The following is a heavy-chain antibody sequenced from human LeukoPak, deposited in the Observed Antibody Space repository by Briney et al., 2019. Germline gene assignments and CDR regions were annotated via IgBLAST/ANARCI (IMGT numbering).Heavy chain of an antibody. V-gene: IGHV4-59*01. CDR1: GGSISSYY. CDR2: IYYSGST. D-gene: IGHD2-2*01. J-gene: IGHJ4*02. Sequence: SETLSLTCTVSGGSISSYYWSWIRQPPGKGLGWIGYIYYSGSTNYNPSLKSRVTFSVDTSKNQFSLKLSSVTAADTAVYYCASEYCSSTSCYFDSWSQGTLVTVSS. CDR3: ASEYCSSTSCYFDS.